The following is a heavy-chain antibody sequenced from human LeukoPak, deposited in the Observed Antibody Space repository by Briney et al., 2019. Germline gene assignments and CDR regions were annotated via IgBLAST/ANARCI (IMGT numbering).Heavy chain of an antibody. CDR1: GGSISSGSYY. Sequence: SETLSLTCTVSGGSISSGSYYWSWIRQPAGKGLEWIGRIYTSGSTNYNPSLKSRVTISVDTSKNQFSLKLSSVTAADTAVYYCAREPIAAPHMDVWGXXTTVTVSS. J-gene: IGHJ6*03. CDR2: IYTSGST. D-gene: IGHD6-13*01. V-gene: IGHV4-61*02. CDR3: AREPIAAPHMDV.